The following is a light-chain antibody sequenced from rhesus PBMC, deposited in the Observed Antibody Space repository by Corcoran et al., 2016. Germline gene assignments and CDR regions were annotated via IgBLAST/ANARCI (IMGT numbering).Light chain of an antibody. CDR2: WAS. Sequence: DIMMTQSPDSLAVSLGESVTINCKSSQSLLYTSNNKNYLAWYQQKPGQAPKVHIYWASIRESGVPKRFSGSGSGTDFTLTISGLQAEDVAVYYCQHYYSPPVTFGGGTKVEIK. V-gene: IGKV4-1*01. J-gene: IGKJ4*01. CDR3: QHYYSPPVT. CDR1: QSLLYTSNNKNY.